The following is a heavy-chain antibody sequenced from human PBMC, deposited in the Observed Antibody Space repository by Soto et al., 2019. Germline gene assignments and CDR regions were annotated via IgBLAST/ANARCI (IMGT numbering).Heavy chain of an antibody. CDR1: GFTFSSYG. J-gene: IGHJ6*02. CDR2: ISYDGSNK. Sequence: QVQLVESGGGVVQPGRSLRLSCAASGFTFSSYGMHWISQAPGKGLEWVAVISYDGSNKYYADSVKGRFTISRDNSKNTLYLQMNSLRAEDTAVYYCAKDLDYYYYGMDVWGQGTTVTVSS. V-gene: IGHV3-30*18. CDR3: AKDLDYYYYGMDV.